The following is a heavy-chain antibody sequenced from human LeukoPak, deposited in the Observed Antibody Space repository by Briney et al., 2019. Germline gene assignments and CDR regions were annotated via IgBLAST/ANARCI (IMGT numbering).Heavy chain of an antibody. CDR1: RFTFSSYS. Sequence: PGGSLRLSCAASRFTFSSYSMNWVRQAPGKGLEWVSSISSSSSYIYYADSVKGRFTISRDNAKNSLYLQMNSLRAEDTAVYYCAKRGEGVSNTWYMNNWFDPWGQGTLVTVSS. CDR2: ISSSSSYI. CDR3: AKRGEGVSNTWYMNNWFDP. V-gene: IGHV3-21*01. J-gene: IGHJ5*02. D-gene: IGHD6-13*01.